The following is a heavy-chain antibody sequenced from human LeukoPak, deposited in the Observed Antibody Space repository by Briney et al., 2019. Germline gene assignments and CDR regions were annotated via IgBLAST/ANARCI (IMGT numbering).Heavy chain of an antibody. Sequence: SETLSLTCTLSGGSISTYFLSWIRKPPGKGLEWIGYIYYNGNTDYNPSLKSRVTMSVDTSKNQFSLKLRSVTAADTAVYYCARGDTSGWYTDYWGQGTLVTVSS. J-gene: IGHJ4*02. V-gene: IGHV4-59*08. CDR2: IYYNGNT. CDR3: ARGDTSGWYTDY. D-gene: IGHD6-19*01. CDR1: GGSISTYF.